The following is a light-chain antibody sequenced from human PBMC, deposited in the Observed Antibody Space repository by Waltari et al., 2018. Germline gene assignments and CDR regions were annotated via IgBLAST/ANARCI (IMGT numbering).Light chain of an antibody. V-gene: IGKV3-20*01. CDR3: QKYGSLPAT. J-gene: IGKJ1*01. CDR1: QSISRF. CDR2: DAS. Sequence: EIMLTQSPGTLSLSPGERATLSCRASQSISRFLAWSQQKPGQAPRLLIYDASTRDTGIPDRFSGSGSGTDFSLTISRLEPEDSAVYYCQKYGSLPATFGQGTKVESK.